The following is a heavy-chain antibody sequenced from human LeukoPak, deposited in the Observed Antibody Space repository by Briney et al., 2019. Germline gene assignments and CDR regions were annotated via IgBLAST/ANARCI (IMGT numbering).Heavy chain of an antibody. J-gene: IGHJ5*02. CDR3: ARLVKQYYYDSSGSWFDP. V-gene: IGHV4-39*01. CDR2: IYYSGST. D-gene: IGHD3-22*01. Sequence: SETLSLTCTVSGGSISSSSYYWGWIRQPPGKGLEWIGSIYYSGSTYYNPSLKSRVTISVDTSKSQFSLKLSSVTAADTAVYYCARLVKQYYYDSSGSWFDPWGQGTLVTVSS. CDR1: GGSISSSSYY.